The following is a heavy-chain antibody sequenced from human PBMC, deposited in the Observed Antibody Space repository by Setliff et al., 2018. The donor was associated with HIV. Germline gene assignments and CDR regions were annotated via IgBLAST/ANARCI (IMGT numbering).Heavy chain of an antibody. Sequence: GASVKVSCKASGGTFSSYAISWVRQATGQGLEWMGWMNPNSGNTGYAQKFQGRLTMTRNTYISTAYMELSSLTSGDTAVYYCAAGLNYYDRSGLGAGGQGTLVTVSS. J-gene: IGHJ4*02. V-gene: IGHV1-8*02. CDR3: AAGLNYYDRSGLGA. D-gene: IGHD3-22*01. CDR2: MNPNSGNT. CDR1: GGTFSSYA.